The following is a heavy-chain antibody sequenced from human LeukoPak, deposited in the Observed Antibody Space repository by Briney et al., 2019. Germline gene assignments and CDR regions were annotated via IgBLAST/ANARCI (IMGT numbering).Heavy chain of an antibody. CDR1: GFTFSSYA. V-gene: IGHV3-23*01. CDR2: ISGSGGST. Sequence: PGGSLRLSCAASGFTFSSYAMSWVRQAPGKGLEWVSAISGSGGSTYYADSVKGRFTISRDNSKNTLYLQMNSLRAEDTAVYYCAKVEAARPGGHLVGWGQGTLVTVSS. CDR3: AKVEAARPGGHLVG. J-gene: IGHJ4*02. D-gene: IGHD6-6*01.